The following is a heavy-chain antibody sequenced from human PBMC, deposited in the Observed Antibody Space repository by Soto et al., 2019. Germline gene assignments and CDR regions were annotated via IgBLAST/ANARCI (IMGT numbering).Heavy chain of an antibody. CDR3: AKRSSSSTFDY. Sequence: EVQLLESGGGLVQPGGSLRLSCAASGFTFSSYAMSWVRQAPGKGLEWVSGISGSDDSTYYADSVKGRFTISRDNSKNTLYLQMKSLRAENTAVYYCAKRSSSSTFDYWGQGILVTVSS. CDR1: GFTFSSYA. D-gene: IGHD6-6*01. V-gene: IGHV3-23*01. J-gene: IGHJ4*02. CDR2: ISGSDDST.